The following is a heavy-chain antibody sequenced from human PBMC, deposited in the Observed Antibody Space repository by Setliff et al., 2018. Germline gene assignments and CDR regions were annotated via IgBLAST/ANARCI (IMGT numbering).Heavy chain of an antibody. Sequence: KTSETLSLTCTVSGGSVSSSSYYWGWIRQPPGEGLEWIGTIYYSGTTYYSPSLKSRVTISVDKSKNQFSLNLTSVTAADTAVYYCARAFDSSGYYGESHTHYFDNWGQGTLVTVSS. CDR1: GGSVSSSSYY. CDR3: ARAFDSSGYYGESHTHYFDN. CDR2: IYYSGTT. J-gene: IGHJ4*02. D-gene: IGHD3-22*01. V-gene: IGHV4-39*01.